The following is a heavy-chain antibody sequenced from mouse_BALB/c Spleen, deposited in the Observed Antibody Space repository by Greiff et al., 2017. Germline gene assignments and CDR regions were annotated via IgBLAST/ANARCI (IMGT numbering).Heavy chain of an antibody. Sequence: EVMLVESGGGLVQPGGSRKLSCAASGFTFSSFGMHWVRQAPEKGLEWVAYISSGSSTIYYADTVKGRFTISRDNPKNTLFLQMTSLRSEDTAMYYCARSNYDPYFDYWGQGTTLTVSS. J-gene: IGHJ2*01. V-gene: IGHV5-17*02. CDR3: ARSNYDPYFDY. CDR1: GFTFSSFG. D-gene: IGHD2-5*01. CDR2: ISSGSSTI.